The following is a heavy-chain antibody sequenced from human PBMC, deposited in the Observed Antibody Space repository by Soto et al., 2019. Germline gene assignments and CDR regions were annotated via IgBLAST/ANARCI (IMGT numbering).Heavy chain of an antibody. CDR1: GFTLSSYS. V-gene: IGHV3-21*01. CDR3: ARTGPYYDFWSGYQTGFQFYYYYGMDV. D-gene: IGHD3-3*01. Sequence: PVGSLRLSCAASGFTLSSYSMNWVRQAPGKGLEWVSSISSSSSYIYYADSVKGRFTISRDNAKNSLYLQMNSLRAEDTAVYYCARTGPYYDFWSGYQTGFQFYYYYGMDVWGQGTTVTVSS. CDR2: ISSSSSYI. J-gene: IGHJ6*02.